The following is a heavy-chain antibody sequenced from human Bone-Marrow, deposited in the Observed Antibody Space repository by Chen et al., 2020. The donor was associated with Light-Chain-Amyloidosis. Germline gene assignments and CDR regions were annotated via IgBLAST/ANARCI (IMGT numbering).Heavy chain of an antibody. D-gene: IGHD3-9*01. Sequence: EVHLVESGGGLVQPGGSLRLSWAAPGFTLSDHYMDGVRQAPGKGLEWVGRSRNKVNGYTTEYAASVKGRFTVSRDDSKNSLYLQMASLRTDDTAVYYCSRGGTSLTRYYSPMDVWGQGTTVTVSS. CDR1: GFTLSDHY. CDR3: SRGGTSLTRYYSPMDV. J-gene: IGHJ6*02. V-gene: IGHV3-72*01. CDR2: SRNKVNGYTT.